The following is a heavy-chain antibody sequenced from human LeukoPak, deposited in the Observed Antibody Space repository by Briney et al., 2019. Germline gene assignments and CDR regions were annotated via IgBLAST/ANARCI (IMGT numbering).Heavy chain of an antibody. D-gene: IGHD2-15*01. V-gene: IGHV4-59*01. CDR3: ARVDGYCSGGSCYSPFYYGMDV. CDR2: IFYSGRT. J-gene: IGHJ6*02. Sequence: KASETLSLSCTVSGGSISTYYWSWIRQPPGKGLEWIGYIFYSGRTNYNPSLKSRVTISVGTSKNQFSLKLSSVTVADTAVYYCARVDGYCSGGSCYSPFYYGMDVWGQGTTVTVSS. CDR1: GGSISTYY.